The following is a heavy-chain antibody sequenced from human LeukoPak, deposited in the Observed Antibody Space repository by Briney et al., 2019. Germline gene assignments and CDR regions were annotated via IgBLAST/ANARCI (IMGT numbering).Heavy chain of an antibody. CDR3: ARGGDYYGSGSYYIPLDY. J-gene: IGHJ4*02. CDR2: IYHSGST. Sequence: SETLSLTCAVSGGSISSGGYSWSWIRQPPGKGLEWIGYIYHSGSTYYNPSLKSRVTISVDRSKNQFSLKLSSVTAADTAVYYCARGGDYYGSGSYYIPLDYWGQGTLVTVSS. V-gene: IGHV4-30-2*01. CDR1: GGSISSGGYS. D-gene: IGHD3-10*01.